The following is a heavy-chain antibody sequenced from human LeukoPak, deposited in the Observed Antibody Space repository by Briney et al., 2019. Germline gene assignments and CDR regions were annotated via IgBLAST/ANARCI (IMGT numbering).Heavy chain of an antibody. V-gene: IGHV3-48*02. CDR1: GFIFTSYS. D-gene: IGHD3-16*01. CDR2: ISSTSSAT. J-gene: IGHJ4*02. CDR3: ARQGDLDY. Sequence: GGSLRRSCAASGFIFTSYSMNWVRQAPGKGLEFVSSISSTSSATYYADSVKGRFTISRDNAKNSMYLQMNSLRDEDTAVYYCARQGDLDYWGQGTLVTVCS.